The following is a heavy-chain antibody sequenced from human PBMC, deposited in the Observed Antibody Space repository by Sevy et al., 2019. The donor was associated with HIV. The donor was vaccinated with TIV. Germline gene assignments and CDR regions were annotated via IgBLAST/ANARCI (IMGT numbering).Heavy chain of an antibody. CDR1: GGPISSYY. Sequence: SETLSLTCTVSGGPISSYYWSWIRQPPGKGLEWIGYIYYSGSTNYNPSLKSRVTISVDTSKNQFSLKLSSVTAADTAVYYCARDGYSGYDDYYYYGMDVWGQGTTVTVSS. V-gene: IGHV4-59*13. J-gene: IGHJ6*02. CDR2: IYYSGST. D-gene: IGHD5-12*01. CDR3: ARDGYSGYDDYYYYGMDV.